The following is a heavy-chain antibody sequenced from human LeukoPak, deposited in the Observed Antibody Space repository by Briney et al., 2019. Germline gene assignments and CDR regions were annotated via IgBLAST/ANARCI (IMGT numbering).Heavy chain of an antibody. J-gene: IGHJ4*02. CDR2: IHYSGIT. V-gene: IGHV4-59*01. CDR3: ATASGAFDS. CDR1: GGSISSSY. Sequence: SETLSLTCTVPGGSISSSYWNWIRQPPGKGLEWIGYIHYSGITNYNPSLKSRVTISLDTSKNQFSLKLNSVTAADTAVYYCATASGAFDSWGQGALVTVSS.